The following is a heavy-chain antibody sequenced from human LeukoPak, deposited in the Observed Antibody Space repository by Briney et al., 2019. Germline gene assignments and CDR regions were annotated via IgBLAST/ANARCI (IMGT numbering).Heavy chain of an antibody. CDR3: ARVGYSYGIDY. D-gene: IGHD5-18*01. V-gene: IGHV1-46*01. J-gene: IGHJ4*02. CDR2: INPSGGST. Sequence: ASVKVSCKASGYTFTSYYMHWVRQAPGQELEWMGIINPSGGSTSYAQKFQGRVTMTRDTSTSTVYMELSSLRSEDTAVYYCARVGYSYGIDYWGQGTLVTVSS. CDR1: GYTFTSYY.